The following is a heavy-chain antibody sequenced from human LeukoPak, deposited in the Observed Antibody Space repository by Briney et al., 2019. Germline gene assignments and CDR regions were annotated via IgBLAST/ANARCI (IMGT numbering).Heavy chain of an antibody. V-gene: IGHV3-23*01. Sequence: GGSLRLSCAASGFTFSSYAMSWVRQAPGKGLEWVSAISGSGGSTYYADSVKGRFTISRDNSQNTLYLQMDSLRAEDTALYYCAKEYSGYDFDYWGQGTLVTVSS. CDR1: GFTFSSYA. J-gene: IGHJ4*02. CDR2: ISGSGGST. D-gene: IGHD5-12*01. CDR3: AKEYSGYDFDY.